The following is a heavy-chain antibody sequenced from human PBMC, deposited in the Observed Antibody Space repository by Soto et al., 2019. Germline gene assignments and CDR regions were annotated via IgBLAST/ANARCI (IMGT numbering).Heavy chain of an antibody. J-gene: IGHJ4*02. Sequence: EVQLVESGGGLVQPGGSLRLSCAAYGFTFSSYSMNWVRQAPGKGLEWVSYISSSSSTIYYADSVKGRFTISRDNAKNSLYQQMNSLRAGDTGVQYCERVWKRKPNYWGQRTLVAV. D-gene: IGHD1-1*01. CDR2: ISSSSSTI. V-gene: IGHV3-48*01. CDR3: ERVWKRKPNY. CDR1: GFTFSSYS.